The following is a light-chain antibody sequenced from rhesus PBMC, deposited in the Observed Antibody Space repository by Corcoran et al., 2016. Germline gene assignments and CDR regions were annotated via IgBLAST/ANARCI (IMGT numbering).Light chain of an antibody. Sequence: DIQMTQSQSSLSASVGETVTITCRASQGISNYLAWYQQKPGKTRKSLIYYTSNLESGVPSRFSGSGTWTGFTLPISSLQPEDFATYYCQQQYSYPPTFGQWTKVEIK. V-gene: IGKV1S14*01. J-gene: IGKJ1*01. CDR2: YTS. CDR3: QQQYSYPPT. CDR1: QGISNY.